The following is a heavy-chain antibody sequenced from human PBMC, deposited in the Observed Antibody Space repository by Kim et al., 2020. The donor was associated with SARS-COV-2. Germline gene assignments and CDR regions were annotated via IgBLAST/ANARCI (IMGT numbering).Heavy chain of an antibody. J-gene: IGHJ3*01. CDR3: AKDSEFSSSSV. D-gene: IGHD6-6*01. CDR1: GFNFDYFS. CDR2: ISRDGSRT. V-gene: IGHV3-43*01. Sequence: GGSLRLSCSTSGFNFDYFSMHWVRQAPGKGLEWVALISRDGSRTDYADSVKGRFTISRDNNKSSLYLQMDSLRIGDTALYYCAKDSEFSSSSVWGQGTMVTVSS.